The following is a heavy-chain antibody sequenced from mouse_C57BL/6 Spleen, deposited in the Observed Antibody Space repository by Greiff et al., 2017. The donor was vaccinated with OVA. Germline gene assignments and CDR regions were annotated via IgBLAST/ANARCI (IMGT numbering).Heavy chain of an antibody. V-gene: IGHV1-64*01. J-gene: IGHJ1*03. CDR3: ARNSNYVWYFDV. Sequence: VQLQQPGAELVKPGASVQLSCKASGYTFTSYWMHWVKQRPGQGLEWIGMIHPNSGSTNYNEKFKSKATLTVDKSSSTAYMQLSSLTSEDSAVYYCARNSNYVWYFDVWGTGTTVTVSS. D-gene: IGHD2-5*01. CDR1: GYTFTSYW. CDR2: IHPNSGST.